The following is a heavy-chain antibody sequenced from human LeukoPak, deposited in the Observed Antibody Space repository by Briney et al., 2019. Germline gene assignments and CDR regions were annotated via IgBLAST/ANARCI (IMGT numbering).Heavy chain of an antibody. J-gene: IGHJ4*02. CDR3: ARATSGSKMDY. V-gene: IGHV3-74*01. D-gene: IGHD2/OR15-2a*01. CDR2: INSDGSST. Sequence: AGGSLRLSCAASGFTFSSYWMHWVRHAPGKGLVWVSRINSDGSSTSYADSMKGRFTISRDNAKNTLYLQMNSLRAEDTAVYYCARATSGSKMDYWGQGTLVTVSS. CDR1: GFTFSSYW.